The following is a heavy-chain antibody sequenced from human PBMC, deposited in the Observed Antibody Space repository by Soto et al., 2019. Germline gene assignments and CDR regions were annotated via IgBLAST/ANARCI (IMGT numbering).Heavy chain of an antibody. CDR1: GFTFNNAR. Sequence: EVQLVESGGGLVKPGGSLRLSCTASGFTFNNARLSWVRQAPGKGLEWVGRIKSKTDGGTTDYAAPVKGRFTISRDDSENMLYLQMNSLKTEDTAVYYCTTGLGQQELAFDYWGQGTLLTVSS. CDR3: TTGLGQQELAFDY. V-gene: IGHV3-15*01. D-gene: IGHD6-13*01. J-gene: IGHJ4*02. CDR2: IKSKTDGGTT.